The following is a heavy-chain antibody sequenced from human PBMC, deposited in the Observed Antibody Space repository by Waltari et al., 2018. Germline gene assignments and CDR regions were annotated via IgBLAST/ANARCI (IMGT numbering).Heavy chain of an antibody. CDR3: VRDHWGPDY. Sequence: EVHLVESGGGLVQPGGSLRLSCAASGFTFTDYWMSWVRQAPGKGPEGVANIQKDGSEKNYVDYVKGRCTSSRDNAKDSVYLQMNSLRADDTAMYYCVRDHWGPDYWGQGTLVTVSS. J-gene: IGHJ4*02. CDR1: GFTFTDYW. CDR2: IQKDGSEK. D-gene: IGHD7-27*01. V-gene: IGHV3-7*01.